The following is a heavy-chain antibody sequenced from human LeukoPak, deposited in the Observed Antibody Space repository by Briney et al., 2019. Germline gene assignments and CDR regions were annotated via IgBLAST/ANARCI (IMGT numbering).Heavy chain of an antibody. CDR1: GFTFSSYA. V-gene: IGHV3-30*04. CDR3: ARDGIPGTDNYEFDY. Sequence: SGGSLRLSCAASGFTFSSYALHWVRQAPGKGLEWVAVISSSGSYKYYADSVKGRFTVSRDSSKKTLYLQMDSLTPEDTAVYFCARDGIPGTDNYEFDYWGQGTLVTVSS. J-gene: IGHJ4*02. D-gene: IGHD1-7*01. CDR2: ISSSGSYK.